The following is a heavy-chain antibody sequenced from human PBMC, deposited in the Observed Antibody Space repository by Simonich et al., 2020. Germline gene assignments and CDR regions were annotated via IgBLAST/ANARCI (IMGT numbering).Heavy chain of an antibody. J-gene: IGHJ4*02. Sequence: QVQLQQWGAGLLKPSETLSLTCAVYGGSFSGYYWSWIRKPPGKGLEWIGEINHNGSHNYTPSLKRRVTISVDTSKNQFSLKLSSVTAADTAVYYCARHLQLGPFDYWGQGTLVTVSS. CDR1: GGSFSGYY. CDR2: INHNGSH. D-gene: IGHD1-1*01. V-gene: IGHV4-34*01. CDR3: ARHLQLGPFDY.